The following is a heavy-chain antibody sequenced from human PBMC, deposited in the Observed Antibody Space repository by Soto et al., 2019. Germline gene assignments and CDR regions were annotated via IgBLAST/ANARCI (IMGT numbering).Heavy chain of an antibody. Sequence: EVQLVESGGGLVTPGGSLRLSCAASEFTFNTYSMNWVRQAPGKGLDWVSSISSSGSYIFYADSVKGRFTISRDNAKNSLHLQMNSLRAEYTAVYYCARGVEGCGGDCYYFDSWGQGTLVTVSS. CDR3: ARGVEGCGGDCYYFDS. CDR2: ISSSGSYI. J-gene: IGHJ4*02. D-gene: IGHD2-21*02. V-gene: IGHV3-21*01. CDR1: EFTFNTYS.